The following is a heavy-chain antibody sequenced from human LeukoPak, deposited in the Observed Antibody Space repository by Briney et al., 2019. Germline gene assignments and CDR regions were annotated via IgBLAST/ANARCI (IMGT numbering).Heavy chain of an antibody. CDR1: GFTFSSYS. D-gene: IGHD2-2*01. CDR3: ARGGSTSCYDCGWFDP. CDR2: ISSSSSYI. V-gene: IGHV3-21*01. Sequence: PGGSLRLSCAASGFTFSSYSMNWVRQAPGKGLEWVSSISSSSSYIYYADSVKGRFTISRDNAKNSLYLQMNSLRAEDTAVYYCARGGSTSCYDCGWFDPWGQGTLVTVSS. J-gene: IGHJ5*02.